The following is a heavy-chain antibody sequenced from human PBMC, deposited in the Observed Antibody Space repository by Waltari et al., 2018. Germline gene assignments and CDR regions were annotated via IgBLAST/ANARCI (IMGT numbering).Heavy chain of an antibody. Sequence: QVQLVQSGAEVKKPGSSVKVSCKASGGTFSSYASSWVRPAPGQGLEWMGGIIPIFGTANYAQKFQGRVTITADESTSTAYMELSSLRSEDTAVYYCARAPRGATADFDYWGQGTLVTVSS. CDR1: GGTFSSYA. CDR2: IIPIFGTA. J-gene: IGHJ4*02. CDR3: ARAPRGATADFDY. D-gene: IGHD1-26*01. V-gene: IGHV1-69*01.